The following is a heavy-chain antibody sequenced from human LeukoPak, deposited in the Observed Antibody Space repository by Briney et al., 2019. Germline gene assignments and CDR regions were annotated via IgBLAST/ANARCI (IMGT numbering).Heavy chain of an antibody. D-gene: IGHD3-16*01. CDR1: GGSISSSSYY. CDR3: ARGWGSRYPFDY. Sequence: SETLSLTCTVSGGSISSSSYYWGWIRQPPGKGLEWIGIIYYSGSTYYNPSLKSRVTISIDTSKNQFSLKLSSVTAADTAVYYCARGWGSRYPFDYWGQGTLVTVSS. CDR2: IYYSGST. J-gene: IGHJ4*02. V-gene: IGHV4-39*07.